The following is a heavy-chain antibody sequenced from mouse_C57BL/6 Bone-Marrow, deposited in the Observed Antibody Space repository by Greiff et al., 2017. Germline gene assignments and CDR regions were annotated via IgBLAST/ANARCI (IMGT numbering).Heavy chain of an antibody. CDR1: GYTFTDYN. CDR3: ARMKDYYGPRTNAMDY. D-gene: IGHD1-2*01. CDR2: INPNNGGT. V-gene: IGHV1-22*01. J-gene: IGHJ4*01. Sequence: VQLQQSGPELVKPGASVKMSCKASGYTFTDYNMHWVKQSHGKSLEWIGYINPNNGGTRYNQKFKGKATLTVNKSSSTAYMELRSLTSEDSAVYYCARMKDYYGPRTNAMDYWGQGTSVTVSS.